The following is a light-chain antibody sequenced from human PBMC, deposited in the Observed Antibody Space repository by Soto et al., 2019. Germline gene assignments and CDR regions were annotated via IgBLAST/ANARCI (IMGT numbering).Light chain of an antibody. Sequence: ETVMTQSPATLSVSPGERATLSCRAGQSISNNLAWYQQNSGQTPRLLIYGATTRATGIPTRFSGSGSGTEFTLTISSQQSEDFAVYYCQQYNNWPLTFGGGTKVEIK. CDR3: QQYNNWPLT. J-gene: IGKJ4*01. CDR2: GAT. CDR1: QSISNN. V-gene: IGKV3-15*01.